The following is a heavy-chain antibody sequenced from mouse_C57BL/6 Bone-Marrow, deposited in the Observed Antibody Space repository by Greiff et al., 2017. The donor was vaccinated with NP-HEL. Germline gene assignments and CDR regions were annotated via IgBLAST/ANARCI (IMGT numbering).Heavy chain of an antibody. V-gene: IGHV1-53*01. J-gene: IGHJ2*01. CDR1: GYTFTSYW. D-gene: IGHD3-2*02. CDR3: ARDSGYAFDY. Sequence: VQLQQPGTELVKPGASVKLSCKASGYTFTSYWMHWLKQRPGQGLEWIGNINPNNGGTNDNEKSKTKATLTVDKSSSTAYMQLSSLTSEDSAVYYCARDSGYAFDYWGQGTTLTVSS. CDR2: INPNNGGT.